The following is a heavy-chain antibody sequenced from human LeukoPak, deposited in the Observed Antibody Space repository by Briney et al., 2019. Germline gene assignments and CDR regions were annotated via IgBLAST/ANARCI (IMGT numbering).Heavy chain of an antibody. J-gene: IGHJ4*02. Sequence: GGSLRLSCAASGFTFSSYAMHWVRQAPGKGLEWVAVISYDGSNKYYADSVKGRFTISRDNSKNTLYLQMNSLRAEDTAVYYCASLQLEAFFDYWAREPWSPSPQ. CDR2: ISYDGSNK. CDR3: ASLQLEAFFDY. CDR1: GFTFSSYA. V-gene: IGHV3-30-3*01. D-gene: IGHD5-18*01.